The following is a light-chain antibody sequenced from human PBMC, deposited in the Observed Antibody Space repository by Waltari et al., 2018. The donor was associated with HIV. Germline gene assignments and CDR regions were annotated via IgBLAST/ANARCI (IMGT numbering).Light chain of an antibody. CDR3: CSYAGSTTFVE. J-gene: IGLJ3*02. Sequence: QSALTQPASVSGSPGQSITISCTGTSHDIWGYNLVSWYQHHPDKAPKRIIYEVHGRPSGVSDRFSGSKSGNTASLTISGLQAGDEADYYCCSYAGSTTFVEFGGGTKLTVL. V-gene: IGLV2-23*02. CDR2: EVH. CDR1: SHDIWGYNL.